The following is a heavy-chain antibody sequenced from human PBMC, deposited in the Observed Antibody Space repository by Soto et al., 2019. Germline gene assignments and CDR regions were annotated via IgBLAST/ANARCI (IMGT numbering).Heavy chain of an antibody. CDR2: ISYDGSNK. CDR3: ARARQVSGPKYSSSSPYYYGMDV. V-gene: IGHV3-30-3*01. J-gene: IGHJ6*02. CDR1: GFTFSSYA. D-gene: IGHD6-6*01. Sequence: QVQLVESGGGVVQPGRSLRLSCAASGFTFSSYAMHWVRQAPGKGLEWVAVISYDGSNKYYADSVKGRFTISRDNSKNTLYLQMNSLRAEDTAVYYCARARQVSGPKYSSSSPYYYGMDVWGQGTTVTVSS.